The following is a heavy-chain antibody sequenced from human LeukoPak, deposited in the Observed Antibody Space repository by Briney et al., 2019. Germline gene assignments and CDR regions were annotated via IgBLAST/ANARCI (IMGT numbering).Heavy chain of an antibody. J-gene: IGHJ4*02. CDR3: ASAYCTTTYCYIDF. V-gene: IGHV4-31*03. CDR2: ICYSGST. CDR1: GGSISSGGYY. D-gene: IGHD2-2*02. Sequence: SQTLSLTCTVSGGSISSGGYYWNWIRQPPGKGLEWIGYICYSGSTCYNPSLQSRVTISVDTSKNQFSLKLRSVTAADAAVYYCASAYCTTTYCYIDFWGQGTLVSVSS.